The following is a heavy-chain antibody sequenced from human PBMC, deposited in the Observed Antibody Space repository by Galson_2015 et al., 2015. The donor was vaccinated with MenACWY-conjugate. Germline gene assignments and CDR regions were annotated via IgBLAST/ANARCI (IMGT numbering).Heavy chain of an antibody. D-gene: IGHD1-26*01. V-gene: IGHV5-51*01. CDR2: ISPIDSKT. CDR3: ARHPPGGRGMDV. Sequence: QSGAQVTKPGESLPISCTASGSNFITYWIGWVRQVPGKGLEWVGLISPIDSKTRYSPAFEGRVTISADNSITTAYLQWNSLQASDTAMYYCARHPPGGRGMDVWGQGTTVTVSS. CDR1: GSNFITYW. J-gene: IGHJ6*02.